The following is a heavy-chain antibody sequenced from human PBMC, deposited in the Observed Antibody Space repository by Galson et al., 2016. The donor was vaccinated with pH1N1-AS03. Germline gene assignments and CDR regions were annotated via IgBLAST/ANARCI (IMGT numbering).Heavy chain of an antibody. CDR1: GGSISGNF. V-gene: IGHV4-4*07. J-gene: IGHJ4*02. CDR3: ARESSGLGRGLDY. CDR2: MDSSGRK. Sequence: ETLSLTCSVSGGSISGNFWTWIRQPAGEGLEWIGRMDSSGRKNYNSSLESRVTLSVDTSKNQFSLRLTSVTAADTAVYYCARESSGLGRGLDYWGQGTLVTVAS. D-gene: IGHD3-10*01.